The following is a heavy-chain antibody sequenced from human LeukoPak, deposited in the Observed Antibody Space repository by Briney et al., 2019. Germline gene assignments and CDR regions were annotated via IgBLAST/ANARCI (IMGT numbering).Heavy chain of an antibody. V-gene: IGHV3-9*01. CDR1: GFTFDDYA. CDR2: ISWNSGSI. J-gene: IGHJ4*02. Sequence: PGRSLRLSCAASGFTFDDYAMHWVRQAPGKGLGWVSGISWNSGSIGYADSVKGRFTISRDNAKNSLYLQMNSLRAEDTALYYCAKSRSSSALIDYWGQGTLVTVSS. CDR3: AKSRSSSALIDY. D-gene: IGHD6-13*01.